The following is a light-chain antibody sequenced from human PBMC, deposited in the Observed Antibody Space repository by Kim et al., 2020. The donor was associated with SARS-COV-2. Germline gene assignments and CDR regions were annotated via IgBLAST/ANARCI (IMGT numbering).Light chain of an antibody. J-gene: IGKJ2*01. CDR2: AYS. V-gene: IGKV1-17*02. CDR1: QDIQTY. CDR3: LQYNSFPHT. Sequence: STSVGDRVTSTCRSSQDIQTYLGWYQNTPGKAPKRLIYAYSTPQSGIPSRFSGRGSGTEFTLTISDLQPEDFATYYCLQYNSFPHTFGQGTKLEI.